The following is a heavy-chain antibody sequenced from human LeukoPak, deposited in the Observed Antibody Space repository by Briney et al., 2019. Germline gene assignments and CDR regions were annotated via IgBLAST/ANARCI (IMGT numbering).Heavy chain of an antibody. CDR2: ISGSGDTT. V-gene: IGHV3-11*01. CDR1: GFTFSDYY. D-gene: IGHD2-8*02. Sequence: GGSLRLSCIVSGFTFSDYYMSWIRQTPGKGLEWIAYISGSGDTTFYTDSVKGRFTISRDNGKNSVYLQMSNLRAEDTAVYYCARVVYCTGGLCQIFAFDTWGQGTMVTVSS. J-gene: IGHJ3*02. CDR3: ARVVYCTGGLCQIFAFDT.